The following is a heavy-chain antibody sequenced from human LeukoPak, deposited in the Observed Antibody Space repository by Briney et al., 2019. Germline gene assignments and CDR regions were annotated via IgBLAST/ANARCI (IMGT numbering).Heavy chain of an antibody. J-gene: IGHJ5*02. CDR1: GYSISSSYY. CDR3: ARGVAVAANWFDP. D-gene: IGHD6-19*01. Sequence: PSETLSLTCAVSGYSISSSYYWGWIRQPPGKGLEWIGSTYHSGSTYYNPSLKSRVTISVDTSKNQFSLRLSSVTAADTAVYYCARGVAVAANWFDPWGQGTLVTVSS. CDR2: TYHSGST. V-gene: IGHV4-38-2*01.